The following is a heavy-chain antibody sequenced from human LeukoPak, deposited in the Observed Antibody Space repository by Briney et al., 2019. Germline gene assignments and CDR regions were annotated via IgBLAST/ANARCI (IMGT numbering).Heavy chain of an antibody. V-gene: IGHV3-33*01. CDR2: IWYDGSNK. J-gene: IGHJ4*02. Sequence: GGSLRLSCAASGFTFSSYGMHWVRQAPGKGLEWVAVIWYDGSNKYYADSVKGRFTISRDNSKSTLYLQMNSLRAEDTAVYYCARGSALRYFDYWGQGTLVTVSS. CDR3: ARGSALRYFDY. CDR1: GFTFSSYG.